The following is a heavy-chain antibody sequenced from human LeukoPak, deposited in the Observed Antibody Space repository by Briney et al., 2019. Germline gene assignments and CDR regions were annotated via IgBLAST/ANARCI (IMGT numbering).Heavy chain of an antibody. D-gene: IGHD6-19*01. V-gene: IGHV3-30*02. CDR2: IRYDGSNK. Sequence: GGSLRLSCAASGFTFSSYGIHWVRQAPGKGLEWVAFIRYDGSNKYYADSVKGRFTISRDNSKNTLYLQMNSLRAEDTAMYYCARGSKAVLFTRDHYMDVWGKGTTVTISS. J-gene: IGHJ6*03. CDR3: ARGSKAVLFTRDHYMDV. CDR1: GFTFSSYG.